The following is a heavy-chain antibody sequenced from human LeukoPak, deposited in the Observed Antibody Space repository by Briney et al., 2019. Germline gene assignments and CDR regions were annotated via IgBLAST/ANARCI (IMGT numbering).Heavy chain of an antibody. CDR3: SRDGSGSDWSAFDI. D-gene: IGHD1-1*01. Sequence: GGSLRLSCATSGFILSDYIMDWVRQAPGKGLEWVGRVRKKDKSYSTRYAPSVEGRFTVSRDDSQNSVYLQMNSLRTEDTAVYYCSRDGSGSDWSAFDIWGQGTMVTVSS. J-gene: IGHJ3*02. V-gene: IGHV3-72*01. CDR1: GFILSDYI. CDR2: VRKKDKSYST.